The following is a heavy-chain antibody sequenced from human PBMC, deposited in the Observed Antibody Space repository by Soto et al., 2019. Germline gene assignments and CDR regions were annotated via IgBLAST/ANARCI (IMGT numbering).Heavy chain of an antibody. V-gene: IGHV3-30-3*01. D-gene: IGHD3-16*01. J-gene: IGHJ4*02. CDR1: GFTFSHYA. CDR3: AREPYDGYNDNTCDF. CDR2: ISFVGSNQ. Sequence: QVQLVESGGGVVQPGRSLRLSCAASGFTFSHYAMHWVRQAPGKGLEWVALISFVGSNQYYADSVKGRFTISRDNSENTLYLQINSLRPDDTAVYYCAREPYDGYNDNTCDFWGQGTLVTVSS.